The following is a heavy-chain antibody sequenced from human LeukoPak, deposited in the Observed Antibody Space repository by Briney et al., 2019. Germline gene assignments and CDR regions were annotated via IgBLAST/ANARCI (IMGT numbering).Heavy chain of an antibody. CDR1: GFTFSGSA. CDR2: IRSKVYSYAT. D-gene: IGHD1-26*01. CDR3: SSLSGGYYTLF. Sequence: GGSLRLSCAASGFTFSGSAMHWVRQASGKGLEWVGRIRSKVYSYATEYAASVKGRFTISRDDSKNTAYLQMNSLKTEDTAVYYCSSLSGGYYTLFWGQGTLVTVSS. V-gene: IGHV3-73*01. J-gene: IGHJ4*02.